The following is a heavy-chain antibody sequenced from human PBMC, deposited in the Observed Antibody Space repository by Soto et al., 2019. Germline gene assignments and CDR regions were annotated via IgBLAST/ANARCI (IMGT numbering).Heavy chain of an antibody. CDR2: IYHSGST. CDR3: ARARRLAAAGDAFDI. Sequence: QLQLQESGSGLVKPSQTLSLTCAVSGGSISSGGYSWSWIRQPPGKGLKWIGYIYHSGSTYYNPSRKSRVTIAVDRSKNQFALKLGSVTAADTAVYYCARARRLAAAGDAFDIWGQGTMVTVSS. J-gene: IGHJ3*02. CDR1: GGSISSGGYS. V-gene: IGHV4-30-2*01. D-gene: IGHD6-13*01.